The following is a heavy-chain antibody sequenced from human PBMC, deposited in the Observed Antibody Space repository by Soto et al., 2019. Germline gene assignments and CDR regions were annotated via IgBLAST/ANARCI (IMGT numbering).Heavy chain of an antibody. V-gene: IGHV3-30-3*01. CDR3: ARGGKGLLQPNWFDP. CDR2: ISYDGSNK. D-gene: IGHD3-22*01. CDR1: GFTFSSYA. J-gene: IGHJ5*02. Sequence: GGSLRLSCAASGFTFSSYAMHWVRQAPGKGLEWVAVISYDGSNKYYADSVMGRLSISRDNSKNTLYLQMNSLRAEDTAVYYCARGGKGLLQPNWFDPWGQGNLVTVSS.